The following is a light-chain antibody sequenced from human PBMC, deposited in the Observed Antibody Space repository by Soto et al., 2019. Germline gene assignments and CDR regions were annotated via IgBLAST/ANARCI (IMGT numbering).Light chain of an antibody. V-gene: IGKV3-15*01. CDR3: QQYTKWPLT. CDR1: QSVYSN. CDR2: HAS. J-gene: IGKJ4*01. Sequence: EIVMTQSPATLSVSPGERATLSCRASQSVYSNLAWYQQKPGQAPRLLIYHASTRAIGIPARFSGGGSGTEFTLTISSLQSEDFAVYYCQQYTKWPLTFGGGTKVEIK.